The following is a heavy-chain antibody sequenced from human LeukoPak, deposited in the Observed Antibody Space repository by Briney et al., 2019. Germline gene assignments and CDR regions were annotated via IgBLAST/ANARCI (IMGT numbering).Heavy chain of an antibody. J-gene: IGHJ4*02. CDR1: GFTFSNYW. D-gene: IGHD3-10*01. CDR3: ARHTYGSGSYYNLGSGLAFDY. V-gene: IGHV4-59*08. Sequence: GSLRLSCAASGFTFSNYWMNWIRQPPGKGLEWIGYIYYSGSTNYNPSLKSRVTISADTSKNQFSLKLSSVTAADTAVYYCARHTYGSGSYYNLGSGLAFDYWGQGTLVTVSS. CDR2: IYYSGST.